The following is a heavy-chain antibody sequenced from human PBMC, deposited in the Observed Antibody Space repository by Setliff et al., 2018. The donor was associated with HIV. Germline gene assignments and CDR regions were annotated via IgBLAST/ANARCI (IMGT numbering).Heavy chain of an antibody. CDR2: ISYTGTT. CDR1: GGSISNDY. Sequence: SETLSLTCTVSGGSISNDYWSWIRQPPGKGLEWIGYISYTGTTKYNPALKSRVTISVDTSKNQFSLRLCSVTAADTAVYYCARGGGPDTNFDSWGRGTLVTVSS. CDR3: ARGGGPDTNFDS. V-gene: IGHV4-59*12. J-gene: IGHJ4*02.